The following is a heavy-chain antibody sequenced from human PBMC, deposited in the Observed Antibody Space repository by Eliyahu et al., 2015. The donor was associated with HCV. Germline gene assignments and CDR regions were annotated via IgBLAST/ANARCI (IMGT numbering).Heavy chain of an antibody. D-gene: IGHD6-19*01. V-gene: IGHV4-59*01. CDR3: ASGGGGIAVAGTGGWFDP. Sequence: QVQLQESGPGLVPPSETLSLTCTVSGGSLXPSYWRXIRQPPGKGLEWIGYIHYSGSTNYNPSLKSRVTISLDTSKNQFSLKLSSVTAADTALYYCASGGGGIAVAGTGGWFDPWGQGTLVTVSS. CDR1: GGSLXPSY. J-gene: IGHJ5*02. CDR2: IHYSGST.